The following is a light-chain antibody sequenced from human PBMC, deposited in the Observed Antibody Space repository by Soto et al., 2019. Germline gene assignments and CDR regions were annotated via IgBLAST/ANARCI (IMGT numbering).Light chain of an antibody. Sequence: EIVMTQSPATLSVSPGERATLSCRASQSVSSNLAWYQQKPGQAPRLLIYGASTRATGIPARFSGSGSGTEFTLTISSLQSEDFAVYYCQERTGWPPWTLGGGTKVDIK. CDR3: QERTGWPPWT. V-gene: IGKV3-15*01. J-gene: IGKJ4*02. CDR2: GAS. CDR1: QSVSSN.